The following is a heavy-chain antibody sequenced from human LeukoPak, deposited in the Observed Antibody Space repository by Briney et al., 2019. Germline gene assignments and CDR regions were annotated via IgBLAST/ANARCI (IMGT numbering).Heavy chain of an antibody. CDR2: ISDEGSHT. Sequence: GGSLRLSCAASGFTFSSYWMHWVRQAPGKGLVWVSRISDEGSHTFYADSVKGRFAMSRDNAKNTLYLQMNSLRAEDTAVYYCARDRIQLGVDYWGQGTLVTVSS. CDR3: ARDRIQLGVDY. D-gene: IGHD5-18*01. CDR1: GFTFSSYW. J-gene: IGHJ4*02. V-gene: IGHV3-74*01.